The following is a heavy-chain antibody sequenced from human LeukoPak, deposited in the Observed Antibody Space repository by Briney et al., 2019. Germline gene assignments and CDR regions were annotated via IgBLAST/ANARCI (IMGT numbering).Heavy chain of an antibody. V-gene: IGHV3-21*01. CDR2: ISSSSSYI. J-gene: IGHJ4*02. CDR1: GFTFSSYS. CDR3: ARDLKDRITGTTFDY. D-gene: IGHD1-7*01. Sequence: GGSLRLSCAASGFTFSSYSMNWVRQAPGKGLEWASSISSSSSYIYYADSVKGRFTISRDNAKNSLYLQMNSLRAEDTAVYYCARDLKDRITGTTFDYWGQGTLVTVSS.